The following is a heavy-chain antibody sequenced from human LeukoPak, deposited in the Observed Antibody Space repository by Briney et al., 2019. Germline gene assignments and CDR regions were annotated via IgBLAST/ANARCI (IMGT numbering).Heavy chain of an antibody. CDR1: GYTFTRYA. CDR3: ARGRRGFYYYGMDV. Sequence: ASVKVSCKASGYTFTRYAMNWVRQAPRQGLEWMGRITTNTGNPTYAQGFTGRFVYSLDTSVSTAYLQISSLKAEDTAVYYCARGRRGFYYYGMDVWGQGTTVTVSS. CDR2: ITTNTGNP. V-gene: IGHV7-4-1*02. J-gene: IGHJ6*02.